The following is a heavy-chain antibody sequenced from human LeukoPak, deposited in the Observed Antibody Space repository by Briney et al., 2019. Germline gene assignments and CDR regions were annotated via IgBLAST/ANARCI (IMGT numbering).Heavy chain of an antibody. CDR1: GFTFSSYA. V-gene: IGHV3-23*01. Sequence: GGSLILSCAASGFTFSSYAMSWVRQAPGEGLEWVSAISGSGGSTYYADSVKGRFTISRDNSKNTLYLQMNSLRAEDTAVYYCAKRVLVVITSYYFDYWGQGTLVTVSS. D-gene: IGHD3-22*01. CDR2: ISGSGGST. CDR3: AKRVLVVITSYYFDY. J-gene: IGHJ4*02.